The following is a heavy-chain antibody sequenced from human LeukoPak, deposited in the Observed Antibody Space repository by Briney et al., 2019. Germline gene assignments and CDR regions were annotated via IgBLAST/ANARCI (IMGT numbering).Heavy chain of an antibody. V-gene: IGHV1-69*01. CDR2: IIPIFGTA. CDR1: GGTFSSYA. J-gene: IGHJ5*02. D-gene: IGHD3-10*02. Sequence: GSSVTVSCKASGGTFSSYAISWVRQAPGQGLEWMGGIIPIFGTANYAQKFQGRVTITADESTSTAYMELSSLRSEDTAVYYCARDYVPGPENLGFDPWGQGTLVTVSS. CDR3: ARDYVPGPENLGFDP.